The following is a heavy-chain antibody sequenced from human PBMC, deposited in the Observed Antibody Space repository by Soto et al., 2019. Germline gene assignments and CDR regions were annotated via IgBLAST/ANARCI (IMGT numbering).Heavy chain of an antibody. Sequence: EVQLVESGGGLVKPGGSLRLSCAASGFTFSSYSMNWVRQAPGKGLEWVSSISSSSSYIYYADSVKGRFTISRDNAKNSLYLQMNSLRAEDTAVYYCVCCNSRLDAFDIWGQGTMVTVSS. D-gene: IGHD4-4*01. J-gene: IGHJ3*02. V-gene: IGHV3-21*01. CDR3: VCCNSRLDAFDI. CDR2: ISSSSSYI. CDR1: GFTFSSYS.